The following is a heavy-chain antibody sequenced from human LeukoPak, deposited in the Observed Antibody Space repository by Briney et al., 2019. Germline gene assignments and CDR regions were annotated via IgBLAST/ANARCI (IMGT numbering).Heavy chain of an antibody. D-gene: IGHD3-9*01. CDR2: IYTSGST. J-gene: IGHJ3*02. Sequence: SETLSLTCTVSGCSISSYYWSWVRQPAGKGLEWIGRIYTSGSTNYKPSLKSRVTMSVDTSKNQFSLKLSSVTAADTAVYYCARDKRAAVLTDDAFDIWGQGTMVTVSS. V-gene: IGHV4-4*07. CDR3: ARDKRAAVLTDDAFDI. CDR1: GCSISSYY.